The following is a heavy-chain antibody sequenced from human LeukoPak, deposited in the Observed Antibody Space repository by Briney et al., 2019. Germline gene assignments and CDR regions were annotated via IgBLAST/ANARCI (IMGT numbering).Heavy chain of an antibody. CDR1: GGTFSSYA. CDR2: IIPIFGTA. J-gene: IGHJ4*02. Sequence: SVKVSCKASGGTFSSYAISWVRQAPGQGLEWMGGIIPIFGTANYAQKFQGRVTITADESTSTAYMELSSLRSEDTAVYYCAKDDYDYVWGSYRYFDYWGQGTLVTVSS. CDR3: AKDDYDYVWGSYRYFDY. D-gene: IGHD3-16*02. V-gene: IGHV1-69*13.